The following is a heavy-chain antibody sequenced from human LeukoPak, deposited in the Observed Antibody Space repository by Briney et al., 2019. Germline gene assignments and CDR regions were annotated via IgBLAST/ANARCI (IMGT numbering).Heavy chain of an antibody. D-gene: IGHD4-23*01. CDR1: GFTFRDYY. CDR2: ISSSGNTI. J-gene: IGHJ6*03. CDR3: ARHRVTLRYYYYMDV. V-gene: IGHV3-11*01. Sequence: PGGSLRLSCAASGFTFRDYYMSWIRQAPGRGREGGSYISSSGNTIYYADSVKGRFTISRDNAKNSLYLQMNSLRAEDTAVYYCARHRVTLRYYYYMDVWGKGTTVTVSS.